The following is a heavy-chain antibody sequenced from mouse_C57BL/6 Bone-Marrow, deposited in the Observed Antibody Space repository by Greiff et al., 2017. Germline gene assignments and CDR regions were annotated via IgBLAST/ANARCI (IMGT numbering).Heavy chain of an antibody. D-gene: IGHD2-3*01. CDR3: AKGEDGYPGAMDY. V-gene: IGHV1-55*01. Sequence: VQLQQPGAELVKPGASVKMSCKASGYTFTSYWITWVKQRPGQGLEWIGDIYPGSGSTNYNEKFKSKATLTVDTSSSTAYMQRSSLTSEDSAVYDCAKGEDGYPGAMDYWGQGTSVTVSS. CDR2: IYPGSGST. CDR1: GYTFTSYW. J-gene: IGHJ4*01.